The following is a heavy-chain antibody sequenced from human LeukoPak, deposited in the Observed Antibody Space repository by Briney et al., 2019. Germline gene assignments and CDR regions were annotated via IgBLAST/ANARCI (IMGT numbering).Heavy chain of an antibody. V-gene: IGHV3-23*01. CDR1: GFTFSSYA. CDR3: AKLGGGDFWTGYADMDV. J-gene: IGHJ6*03. Sequence: PGGSLRLSCAASGFTFSSYAMSWVRQAPGKGLEWVSAISGSGGSTYYADSVKGRFTISRDNSKNTVYLQMNSLRAEDTAVYYCAKLGGGDFWTGYADMDVWGKGTTVTVSS. CDR2: ISGSGGST. D-gene: IGHD3/OR15-3a*01.